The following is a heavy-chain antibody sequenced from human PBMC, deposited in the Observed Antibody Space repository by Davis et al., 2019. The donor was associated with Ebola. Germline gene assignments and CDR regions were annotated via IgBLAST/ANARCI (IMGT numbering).Heavy chain of an antibody. V-gene: IGHV4-59*01. J-gene: IGHJ4*02. CDR3: AGNYYIDY. CDR2: TSYSGST. CDR1: GGSFSGYY. Sequence: PSETLSLTCAVYGGSFSGYYWSWIRQPPGKGLEWIGYTSYSGSTNYSPSLKSRVTISVDTSKNQFSLKVFSVTTADTAVYYCAGNYYIDYWGQGILVTVSS.